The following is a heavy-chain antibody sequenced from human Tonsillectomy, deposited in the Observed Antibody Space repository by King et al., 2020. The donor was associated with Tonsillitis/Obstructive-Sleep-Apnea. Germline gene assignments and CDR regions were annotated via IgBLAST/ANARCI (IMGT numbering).Heavy chain of an antibody. Sequence: VQLVQSGGGLVQPGRSLRLSCTTSGFTFGDYAMSWVRQAPRKGLEWVGFITRKAYDGTTEYAASVKGRFTISRDDSKSIAYLQMNSLKTEDTAVYYCTRLGGRYYYGSGTFYMDVWGKGTTVTVSS. D-gene: IGHD3-10*01. CDR1: GFTFGDYA. J-gene: IGHJ6*03. V-gene: IGHV3-49*04. CDR3: TRLGGRYYYGSGTFYMDV. CDR2: ITRKAYDGTT.